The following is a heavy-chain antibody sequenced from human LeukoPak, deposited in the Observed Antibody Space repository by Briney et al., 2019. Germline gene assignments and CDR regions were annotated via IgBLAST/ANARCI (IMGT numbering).Heavy chain of an antibody. CDR2: INHSGST. CDR1: GGSISGSNYY. V-gene: IGHV4-39*01. J-gene: IGHJ4*02. CDR3: ARQWLVSPLFDY. Sequence: SETLSLTCTVSGGSISGSNYYWGWIRQPPGKGLEWIGEINHSGSTNYNPSLRSRVTVSVHTSKNQLSLKLSSVTAADTAVYYCARQWLVSPLFDYWGQGTLVTVSS. D-gene: IGHD6-19*01.